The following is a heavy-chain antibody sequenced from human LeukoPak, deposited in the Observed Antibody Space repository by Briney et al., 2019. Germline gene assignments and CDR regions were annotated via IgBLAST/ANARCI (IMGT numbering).Heavy chain of an antibody. CDR3: ARDPSEDIVVVPAAASDY. D-gene: IGHD2-2*01. CDR1: GFTFSSYS. V-gene: IGHV3-21*01. Sequence: GGSLRLSCAASGFTFSSYSMNWVRQAPGKGLEWVSSISSSSSYIYYADSVKGRFTISRDNAKNSLYLQMNSLRAEDTAVYYCARDPSEDIVVVPAAASDYWGQGTLVTVSS. J-gene: IGHJ4*02. CDR2: ISSSSSYI.